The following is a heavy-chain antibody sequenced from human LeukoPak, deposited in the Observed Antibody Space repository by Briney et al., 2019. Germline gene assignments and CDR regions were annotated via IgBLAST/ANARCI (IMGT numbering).Heavy chain of an antibody. D-gene: IGHD3-10*01. CDR2: IYYTGNT. V-gene: IGHV4-39*07. J-gene: IGHJ5*02. Sequence: SDTLSLTCTVSGGSISNSRYYWGWIRQPPAKGLGCIVSIYYTGNTNYNPPLKSRVSISVDTSNNHFSLTLSSVTAADTAVYYCASGDYYGSGRPFDPWGQGTLVTVSS. CDR1: GGSISNSRYY. CDR3: ASGDYYGSGRPFDP.